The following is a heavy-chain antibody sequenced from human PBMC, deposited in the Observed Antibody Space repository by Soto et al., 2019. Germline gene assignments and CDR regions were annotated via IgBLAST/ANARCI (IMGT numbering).Heavy chain of an antibody. CDR3: TRPQSSGWYDY. J-gene: IGHJ4*02. V-gene: IGHV5-51*01. D-gene: IGHD6-19*01. CDR1: GYSFINHW. Sequence: GESLKISCKGSGYSFINHWIAWVRQMPGKGLEWMGIINPGDSDIRYSPSFQGQITISADKSISTAYLQWSSLKASDTATYFCTRPQSSGWYDYWGQGTLVTVYS. CDR2: INPGDSDI.